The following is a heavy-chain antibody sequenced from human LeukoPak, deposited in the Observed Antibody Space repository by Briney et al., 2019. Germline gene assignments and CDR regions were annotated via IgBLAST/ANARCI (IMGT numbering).Heavy chain of an antibody. J-gene: IGHJ4*02. D-gene: IGHD2-15*01. Sequence: GGSLRLSCAASGFTFSSYWMSWVRQAPGKGLEWVANIKQDGSEKYYVDSVKGRFSISRDNVKKTLYLQMNSLTAEDTSVYYCARHIGPVVAMDQWGPGTLVTVSS. CDR3: ARHIGPVVAMDQ. CDR2: IKQDGSEK. V-gene: IGHV3-7*01. CDR1: GFTFSSYW.